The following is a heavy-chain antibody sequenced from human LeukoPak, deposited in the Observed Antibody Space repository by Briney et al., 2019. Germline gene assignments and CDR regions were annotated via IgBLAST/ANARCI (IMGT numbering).Heavy chain of an antibody. Sequence: NPSESLSLTCTVSGGSISSSSYYWGWIRQPPGKGLEWIGYIYYSGSTYYNPSLKSRVTMSVDTSKNQFSLKLSSVTAVDTAVYYCARIPKDSSGYQHWGHGTLVTVSS. J-gene: IGHJ1*01. CDR3: ARIPKDSSGYQH. V-gene: IGHV4-39*07. CDR1: GGSISSSSYY. CDR2: IYYSGST. D-gene: IGHD3-22*01.